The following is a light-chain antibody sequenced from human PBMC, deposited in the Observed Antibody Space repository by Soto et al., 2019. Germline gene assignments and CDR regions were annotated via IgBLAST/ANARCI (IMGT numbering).Light chain of an antibody. CDR3: QQYHNWPPIT. Sequence: EIVMTPSPATLSVSPGERATLSCRASQSVSSNLAWYQQKPGQAPRLLIYGASTRATGIPARFSGSGSGTEFTLTISSLQSEDFAVYYCQQYHNWPPITCGQGTRREIK. CDR2: GAS. V-gene: IGKV3-15*01. CDR1: QSVSSN. J-gene: IGKJ5*01.